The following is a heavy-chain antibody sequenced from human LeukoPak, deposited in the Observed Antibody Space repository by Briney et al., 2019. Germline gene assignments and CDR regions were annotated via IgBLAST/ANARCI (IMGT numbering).Heavy chain of an antibody. J-gene: IGHJ3*02. V-gene: IGHV3-74*03. CDR2: INSDGSRT. CDR1: GFTFSSYW. CDR3: AREGDTIVVVVAATVHAFDI. Sequence: PGGSLRLSCAASGFTFSSYWMHWVRQAPGKGLVWVSRINSDGSRTTYADSVKGRFTISRDNAKNTLYLLMNSLRAEDTAVYYCAREGDTIVVVVAATVHAFDIWGQGTMVTVSS. D-gene: IGHD2-15*01.